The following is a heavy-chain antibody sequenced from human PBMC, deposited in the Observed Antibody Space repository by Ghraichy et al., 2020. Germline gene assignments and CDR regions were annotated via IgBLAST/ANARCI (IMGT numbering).Heavy chain of an antibody. Sequence: ASVKVSCKASGYTFTSYDINWVRQATGQGLEWMGWMNPNSGNTGYAQKFQGRVTMTRNTSISTAYMELSSLRSEDTAVYYCARGGRYGDPRGPYYYYGMDVWGQGTTVTVSS. J-gene: IGHJ6*02. CDR1: GYTFTSYD. D-gene: IGHD4-17*01. CDR2: MNPNSGNT. CDR3: ARGGRYGDPRGPYYYYGMDV. V-gene: IGHV1-8*01.